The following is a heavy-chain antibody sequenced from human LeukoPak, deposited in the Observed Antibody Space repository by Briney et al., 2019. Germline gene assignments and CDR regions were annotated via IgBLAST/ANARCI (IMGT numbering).Heavy chain of an antibody. D-gene: IGHD6-25*01. CDR1: GFTFSSYW. Sequence: GGSLRLSCAASGFTFSSYWMHWVRQAPGKGLVWVSRIHSDGRSTDYADSVKGRFTISRDNAKNTLYLQMNSLRAEDTAVYYCAKDRLRLPFWGQGTLVIVSS. J-gene: IGHJ4*02. CDR2: IHSDGRST. V-gene: IGHV3-74*01. CDR3: AKDRLRLPF.